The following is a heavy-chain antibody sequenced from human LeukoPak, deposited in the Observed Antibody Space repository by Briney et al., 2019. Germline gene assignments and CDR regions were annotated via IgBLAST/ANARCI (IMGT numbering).Heavy chain of an antibody. D-gene: IGHD3-10*02. CDR3: AREKYVGRLTDH. V-gene: IGHV5-51*01. CDR2: INPGDSDV. CDR1: GYSFSSYW. J-gene: IGHJ4*02. Sequence: KPGESLKISCKGSGYSFSSYWIGWVRQMPGKGLEWMGVINPGDSDVRYSPSFQGQVTISADKSNSTAYLQWRSLKASDSAMYYCAREKYVGRLTDHWGQGTLVTVSS.